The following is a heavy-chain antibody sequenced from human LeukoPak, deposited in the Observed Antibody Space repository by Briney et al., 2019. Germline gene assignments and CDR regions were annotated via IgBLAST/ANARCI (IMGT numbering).Heavy chain of an antibody. J-gene: IGHJ1*01. CDR1: GYTFTGYY. V-gene: IGHV1-2*02. CDR2: INPNSGGT. Sequence: ASVKVSCKASGYTFTGYYMHWVRQAPGQGLEWMGWINPNSGGTNYAQKFQGRVTMTRDTSISTAYMELSRLRSDDTAVYYCAGGCYYDSSGPTTRHWGQGTLVTVSS. D-gene: IGHD3-22*01. CDR3: AGGCYYDSSGPTTRH.